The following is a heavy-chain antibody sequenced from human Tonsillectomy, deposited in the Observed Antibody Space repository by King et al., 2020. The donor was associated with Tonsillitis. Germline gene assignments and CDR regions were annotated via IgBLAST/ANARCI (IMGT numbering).Heavy chain of an antibody. J-gene: IGHJ4*02. CDR3: AGDPKAPWRATGRNFDY. CDR1: GYTFINYA. CDR2: INPNTGNP. V-gene: IGHV7-4-1*02. Sequence: VQLVESGSELKKPGASVKVSCKASGYTFINYAMNWVRQAPGQGLEWMGWINPNTGNPTYAQGFTGRFVFSLDTSVSTAYLQISSLKTEDTAVYYCAGDPKAPWRATGRNFDYWGQGTLVTVSS. D-gene: IGHD6-13*01.